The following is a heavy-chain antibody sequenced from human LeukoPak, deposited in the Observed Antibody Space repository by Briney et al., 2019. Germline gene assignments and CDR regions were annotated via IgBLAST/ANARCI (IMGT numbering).Heavy chain of an antibody. Sequence: PAETLSLTCAVYGGSFSGYYWSWMRQPRGKGVEGIGEINHRGSTNHNPSLKSRLTISVDTSKNQFSLKLSSVTAADTAVYYCARGPNPRLLWFGELLSKYYFDYWGQGTLVTVSS. D-gene: IGHD3-10*01. CDR1: GGSFSGYY. CDR2: INHRGST. J-gene: IGHJ4*02. V-gene: IGHV4-34*01. CDR3: ARGPNPRLLWFGELLSKYYFDY.